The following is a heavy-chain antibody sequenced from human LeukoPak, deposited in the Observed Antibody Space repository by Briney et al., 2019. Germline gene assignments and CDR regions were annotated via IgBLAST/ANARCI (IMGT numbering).Heavy chain of an antibody. CDR2: IYPGDSDT. D-gene: IGHD3-9*01. V-gene: IGHV5-51*01. Sequence: GESLKISCKGSGYSFTSYWIGWVRQMPGKGLEWMGIIYPGDSDTRYSPFFQGQVTISADKSISTAYLQWSSLKASDTAMYYCARRLTGYYSTDYFDYWGQGTLVTVSS. CDR3: ARRLTGYYSTDYFDY. J-gene: IGHJ4*02. CDR1: GYSFTSYW.